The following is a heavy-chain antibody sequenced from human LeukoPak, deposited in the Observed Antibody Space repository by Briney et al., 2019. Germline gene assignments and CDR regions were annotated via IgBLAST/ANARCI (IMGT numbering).Heavy chain of an antibody. D-gene: IGHD3-22*01. Sequence: SETLSLTCTVSGGSINTFYWSWFRQSPGKGLEWIGFISYSVSTNYDPSLKSRVTILLDTPKNQVSLKLSSVTAADTAVYYCASTAQWLFFDSWGPGILVTVSS. J-gene: IGHJ4*02. V-gene: IGHV4-59*01. CDR1: GGSINTFY. CDR3: ASTAQWLFFDS. CDR2: ISYSVST.